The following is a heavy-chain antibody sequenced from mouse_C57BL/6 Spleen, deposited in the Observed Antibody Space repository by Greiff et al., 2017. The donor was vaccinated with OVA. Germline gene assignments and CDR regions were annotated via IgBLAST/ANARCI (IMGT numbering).Heavy chain of an antibody. CDR3: AREGEFITTVSDY. CDR1: GYTFTSYW. J-gene: IGHJ2*01. D-gene: IGHD1-1*01. V-gene: IGHV1-55*01. Sequence: QVQLQQPGAELVKPGASVKMSCKASGYTFTSYWITWVKQRPGQGLEWIGDIYPGSGSTNYNEKFKSKATLTVDTSPSAAYMQLSSLTSEDSAVYYGAREGEFITTVSDYWGQGTTLTVSS. CDR2: IYPGSGST.